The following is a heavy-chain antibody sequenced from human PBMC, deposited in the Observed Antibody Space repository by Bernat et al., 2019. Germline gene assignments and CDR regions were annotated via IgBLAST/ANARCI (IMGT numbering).Heavy chain of an antibody. J-gene: IGHJ4*02. V-gene: IGHV3-33*01. CDR3: ATWRGSGNYYDY. CDR2: IWYDGSQK. CDR1: GVTFRNYG. Sequence: QVQLVESGGGVVQSGKSLRLSCAVSGVTFRNYGMHWVRQAPGKGLEWVVVIWYDGSQKYYADSVKDRFTISRDNSKNTLYLQMNSLRVEDTAMYHCATWRGSGNYYDYWGQGTLVTVSS. D-gene: IGHD3-10*01.